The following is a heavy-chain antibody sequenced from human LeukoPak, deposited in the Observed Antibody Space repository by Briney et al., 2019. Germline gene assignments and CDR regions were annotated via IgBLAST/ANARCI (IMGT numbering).Heavy chain of an antibody. Sequence: PGGSLRLSCAASGFTFDDYAMHWVRQAPGMGLEWVSGISWNSGSIGYADSVKGRFTISRDNAKNSLYLQMNGLRAEDMALYYCAKDFGAVAGDAFDIWGQGTMVTVSS. CDR3: AKDFGAVAGDAFDI. CDR2: ISWNSGSI. J-gene: IGHJ3*02. D-gene: IGHD6-19*01. CDR1: GFTFDDYA. V-gene: IGHV3-9*03.